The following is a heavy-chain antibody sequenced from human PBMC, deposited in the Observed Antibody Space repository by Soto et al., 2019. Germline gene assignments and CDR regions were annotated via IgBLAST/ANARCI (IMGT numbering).Heavy chain of an antibody. Sequence: GELRLSCSPSGYACSMFSMHWVRQTPGKGLEYVSGIIGNGDSTYYAYFVKGRFTISRDNSKNTLYLKMSSLRAVDMVFYSCDRTRSRGK. J-gene: IGHJ6*03. CDR3: DRTRS. CDR1: GYACSMFS. CDR2: IIGNGDST. V-gene: IGHV3-64D*06.